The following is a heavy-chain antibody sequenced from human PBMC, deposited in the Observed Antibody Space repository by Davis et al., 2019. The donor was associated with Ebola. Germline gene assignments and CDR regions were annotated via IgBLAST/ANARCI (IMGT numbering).Heavy chain of an antibody. D-gene: IGHD3-22*01. V-gene: IGHV6-1*01. CDR1: ADSVSSNTAA. J-gene: IGHJ4*02. CDR2: TYYRSKWFV. CDR3: ARDPPYDQGYDY. Sequence: SQTLSLTSAISADSVSSNTAAWNWIRQSPSRGLEWLGRTYYRSKWFVDYAVSVKSRMTINSDTSKNQFSLQLSSVTPEDTAVYYCARDPPYDQGYDYWGQGILVTVSS.